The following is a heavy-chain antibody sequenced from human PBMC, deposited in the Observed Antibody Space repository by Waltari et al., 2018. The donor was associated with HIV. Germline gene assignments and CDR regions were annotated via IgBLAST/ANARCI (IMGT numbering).Heavy chain of an antibody. CDR1: GFTFSSYW. J-gene: IGHJ4*02. CDR2: IKQDGSEK. D-gene: IGHD3-10*01. V-gene: IGHV3-7*04. Sequence: EVQLVESGGGLVQPGGSLRLSCAASGFTFSSYWMSWVRQAPGKGLGWGDNIKQDGSEKYYVDSVNGRFTISRDNAENSLYLQMNSLRAEDTAVYYCARGGFYGSGSKVNWGQGTLVTVSS. CDR3: ARGGFYGSGSKVN.